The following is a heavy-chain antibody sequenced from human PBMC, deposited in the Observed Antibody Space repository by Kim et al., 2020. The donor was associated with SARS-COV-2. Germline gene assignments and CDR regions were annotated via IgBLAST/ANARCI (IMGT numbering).Heavy chain of an antibody. D-gene: IGHD2-21*02. Sequence: ASVKVSCKASGYTFSGYFMHWVRQAPGQGLEWMGRINPNSGGTNYAQKFQGRVTTTRDTSLSTADMELSRLRSDDTAVYYRARRMYGGNSVECDYWGQGTLVTVSS. CDR3: ARRMYGGNSVECDY. CDR1: GYTFSGYF. J-gene: IGHJ4*01. CDR2: INPNSGGT. V-gene: IGHV1-2*06.